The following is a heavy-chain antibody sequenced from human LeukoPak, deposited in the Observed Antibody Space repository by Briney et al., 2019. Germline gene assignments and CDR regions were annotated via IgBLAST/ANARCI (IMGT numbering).Heavy chain of an antibody. Sequence: GGSLRLSCAASGFTFSNYCMSWVRQAPGKGLEWVVNIKQDGSEKYYVDSGKGRFTISRDNAKNSLYLQMNSLRAEDTALYYCAKEGCSGGSCYLAHNWFDPWGQGTLVTVSS. V-gene: IGHV3-7*03. J-gene: IGHJ5*02. CDR2: IKQDGSEK. CDR1: GFTFSNYC. D-gene: IGHD2-15*01. CDR3: AKEGCSGGSCYLAHNWFDP.